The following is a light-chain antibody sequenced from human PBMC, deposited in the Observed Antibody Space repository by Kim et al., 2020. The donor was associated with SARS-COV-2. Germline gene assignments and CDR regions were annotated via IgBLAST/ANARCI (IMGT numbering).Light chain of an antibody. V-gene: IGKV3-20*01. CDR1: QTISHNY. CDR2: GAS. CDR3: HHHWTPPFP. Sequence: EIVLTQSPGTLSLSPGEGVTLSCRASQTISHNYLAWYQQKPGQAPRLLIYGASYRAAGVPDRFRGSGSATDFTLTISRLEPEDCAVYYCHHHWTPPFPFGQGTRLEIK. J-gene: IGKJ5*01.